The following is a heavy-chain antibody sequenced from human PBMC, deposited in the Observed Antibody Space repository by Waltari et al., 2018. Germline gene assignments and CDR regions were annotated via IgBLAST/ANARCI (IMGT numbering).Heavy chain of an antibody. CDR3: ARDGRVDGYIPFDY. CDR2: IYYSGRT. V-gene: IGHV4-31*03. J-gene: IGHJ4*02. Sequence: QVQLQESGPGLVKPSRTLSLTCPVSGGSISSGGYYWSWLRQHPGKGLEWIGYIYYSGRTYYNPSLKSRVTISVDTSKNQFSLKLSSVTAADTAVYYCARDGRVDGYIPFDYWGQGTLVTVSS. CDR1: GGSISSGGYY. D-gene: IGHD5-12*01.